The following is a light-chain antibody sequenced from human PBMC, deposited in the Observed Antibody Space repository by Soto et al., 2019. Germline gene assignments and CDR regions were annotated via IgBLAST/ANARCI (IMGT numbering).Light chain of an antibody. CDR3: CSYTSSSTRV. CDR2: DVS. J-gene: IGLJ2*01. Sequence: QSALTQPASVSGSPGQSITISCTGTSSDIGGYNYVSWYQQHPGKVPKLIIYDVSNRPSGVSNRFSGSKSGNTASLTISGLQAEDEADYYCCSYTSSSTRVFGGGTKVTVL. V-gene: IGLV2-14*01. CDR1: SSDIGGYNY.